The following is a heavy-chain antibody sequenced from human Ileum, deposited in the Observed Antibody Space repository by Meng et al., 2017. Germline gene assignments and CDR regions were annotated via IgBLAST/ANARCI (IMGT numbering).Heavy chain of an antibody. CDR2: ISHDESNK. V-gene: IGHV3-30*06. J-gene: IGHJ5*02. Sequence: GESLKISCAASGFTFSSYGMHWVRQTPGKGLEWLALISHDESNKHYTDSVKGRFTISRDISKNTVYLQMDNLKTEDTAVYHCAKEKGSSGRAGWFDPWGQGAPVTVSS. CDR3: AKEKGSSGRAGWFDP. CDR1: GFTFSSYG. D-gene: IGHD6-19*01.